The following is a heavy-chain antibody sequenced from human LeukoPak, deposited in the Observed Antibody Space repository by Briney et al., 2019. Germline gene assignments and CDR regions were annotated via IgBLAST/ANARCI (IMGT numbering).Heavy chain of an antibody. D-gene: IGHD3-10*01. Sequence: GGSLRLSCAASGFDFQNHVIHWVRQVPGKGLEWVAVISHHVNVKFYADSVKGRLTISRDNSAKTVYLQMNSLRPDDAAVYYCVREGYYESGSSPTFYFDFWGLGTVVTVSS. CDR2: ISHHVNVK. CDR1: GFDFQNHV. CDR3: VREGYYESGSSPTFYFDF. V-gene: IGHV3-30-3*01. J-gene: IGHJ4*02.